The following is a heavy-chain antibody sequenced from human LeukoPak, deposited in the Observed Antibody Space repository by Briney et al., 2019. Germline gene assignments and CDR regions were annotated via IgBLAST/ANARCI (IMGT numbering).Heavy chain of an antibody. CDR1: GFTFSNYA. D-gene: IGHD3-3*01. J-gene: IGHJ4*02. CDR3: AKSAIFGVVITSFNY. V-gene: IGHV3-23*01. CDR2: TSGSGSST. Sequence: GGSLRLSCAASGFTFSNYAMSWVRQAPGKGLEWVSATSGSGSSTYYADSVKGRFTISRDNSKNTLYLQVNSLRDEDTAVYYCAKSAIFGVVITSFNYWGQGTLVTVSS.